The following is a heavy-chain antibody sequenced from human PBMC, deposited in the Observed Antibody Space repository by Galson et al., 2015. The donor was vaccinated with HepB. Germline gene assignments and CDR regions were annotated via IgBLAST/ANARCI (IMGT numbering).Heavy chain of an antibody. Sequence: SLRLSCAGYGFTFSNYAMYWVRQAPGRGLEFVSTISSNGDRTNYADSVKGRFTISRDRSKNTLYLQMNSLRVEDTAVYYCSRWGFDLWGQGTLVTVSS. CDR1: GFTFSNYA. J-gene: IGHJ5*02. CDR2: ISSNGDRT. CDR3: SRWGFDL. V-gene: IGHV3-64*04. D-gene: IGHD1-26*01.